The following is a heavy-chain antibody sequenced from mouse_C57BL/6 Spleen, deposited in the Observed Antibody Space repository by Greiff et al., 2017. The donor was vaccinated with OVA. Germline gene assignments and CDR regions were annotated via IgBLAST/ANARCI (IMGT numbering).Heavy chain of an antibody. CDR3: AKYGGTQYFDY. CDR1: GYTFTNYW. D-gene: IGHD1-1*02. V-gene: IGHV1-63*01. J-gene: IGHJ2*01. CDR2: IYPGGGYT. Sequence: VQLQQSGAELVRPGTSVKMSCKASGYTFTNYWIGWVKQRPGHGLEWIGEIYPGGGYTNYNEKFKGKATLTADKSSSTAYMQFSSLTSEDSAIYYCAKYGGTQYFDYWGQGTTLTVSS.